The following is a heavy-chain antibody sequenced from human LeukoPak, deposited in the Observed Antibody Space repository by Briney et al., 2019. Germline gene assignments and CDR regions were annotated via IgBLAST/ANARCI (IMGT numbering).Heavy chain of an antibody. J-gene: IGHJ5*02. D-gene: IGHD6-6*01. Sequence: ASVKVSCKASGGTFISYAISWVRQAPGQGLEWMGGIIPIFGTANYAQKFQGRVTITADESTSTAYMELSSLRSEDTAVYYCARDWTGIAARPGFDPWGQGTLVTVSS. V-gene: IGHV1-69*13. CDR2: IIPIFGTA. CDR3: ARDWTGIAARPGFDP. CDR1: GGTFISYA.